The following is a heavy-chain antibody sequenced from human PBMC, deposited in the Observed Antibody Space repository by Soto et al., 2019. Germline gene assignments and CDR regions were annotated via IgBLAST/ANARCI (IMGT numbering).Heavy chain of an antibody. CDR1: GFTFSSYG. V-gene: IGHV3-33*01. CDR2: IWYDGSNK. CDR3: TADEEGGTPLGY. D-gene: IGHD2-15*01. J-gene: IGHJ4*02. Sequence: PGGSLRLSCAASGFTFSSYGMHWVRQAPGKGLEWVAVIWYDGSNKYYADSVKGRFTISRDNSKNTLYLQMNSLRAEDTAVYYCTADEEGGTPLGYWGQGTLVTVSS.